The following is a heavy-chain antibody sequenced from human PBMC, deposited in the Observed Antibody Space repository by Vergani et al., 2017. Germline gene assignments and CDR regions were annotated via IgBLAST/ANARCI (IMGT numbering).Heavy chain of an antibody. CDR1: GFTFDDYA. J-gene: IGHJ3*01. Sequence: EVQLVESGGGLVQPGRSLRLSCAASGFTFDDYAMHWVRQAPGKGLEWVSGISWNSGSIGYADSVKGRFTISRDNAKNSLYLQMNSLRAEDTALYYCAKGGAVWSGYSDGWGQGTMVTVSS. V-gene: IGHV3-9*01. D-gene: IGHD3-3*01. CDR3: AKGGAVWSGYSDG. CDR2: ISWNSGSI.